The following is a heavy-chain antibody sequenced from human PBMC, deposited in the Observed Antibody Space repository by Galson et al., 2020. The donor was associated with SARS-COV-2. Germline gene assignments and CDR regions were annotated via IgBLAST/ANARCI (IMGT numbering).Heavy chain of an antibody. Sequence: SETLSLTCTVSGGSISSSSYYWGWIRQPPGKGLEWIGNIYYSGSTSYNPSLKSRVTISVDTSNNQFSLTLSSVTAADTAVYYCAREVNWNYYYYYSMDVWGQGTTVTASS. J-gene: IGHJ6*02. V-gene: IGHV4-39*07. CDR1: GGSISSSSYY. D-gene: IGHD1-20*01. CDR2: IYYSGST. CDR3: AREVNWNYYYYYSMDV.